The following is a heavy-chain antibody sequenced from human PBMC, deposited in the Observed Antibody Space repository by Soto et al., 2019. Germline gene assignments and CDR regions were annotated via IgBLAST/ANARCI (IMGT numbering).Heavy chain of an antibody. D-gene: IGHD2-15*01. V-gene: IGHV3-15*07. CDR1: GFTFSNAW. Sequence: EVQLVESGGGLVKPGGSLRLSCAASGFTFSNAWMNWVRQAPGKGLEWVGRIKSKTDGGTTDYAATVKGRFTISRDASKNTLYLQMNSLNTDDTAVYYCSVVVAATRTYDWGQGTLVTVAA. J-gene: IGHJ4*02. CDR2: IKSKTDGGTT. CDR3: SVVVAATRTYD.